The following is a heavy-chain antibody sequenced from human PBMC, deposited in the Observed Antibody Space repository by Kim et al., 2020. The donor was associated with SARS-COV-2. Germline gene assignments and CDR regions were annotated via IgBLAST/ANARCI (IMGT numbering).Heavy chain of an antibody. J-gene: IGHJ4*02. CDR2: ISGGSSFT. CDR3: AKLSGGGRMATITTTQFDY. V-gene: IGHV3-23*01. Sequence: GGSLRLSCAASGFTFSNYAMRWVRQAPGKGLEWVSAISGGSSFTYYADSVKGRFTISRDNSKKTLYLQMNSLRAEDTAVYYCAKLSGGGRMATITTTQFDYWGQGTLVTFS. D-gene: IGHD5-12*01. CDR1: GFTFSNYA.